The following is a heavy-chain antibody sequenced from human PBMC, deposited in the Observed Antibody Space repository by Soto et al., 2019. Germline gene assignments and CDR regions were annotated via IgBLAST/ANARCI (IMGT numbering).Heavy chain of an antibody. CDR2: INHSGST. Sequence: SETLSLTCAVYGGSFSGYYWSWIRQPPGKGLEWIGEINHSGSTNYNPSLKSRVTISVDTSKNQFSLKLSSVTAADTALYYCARGNCSSPNCYSFSGYYGMDVWGQGTTVTVSS. J-gene: IGHJ6*02. V-gene: IGHV4-34*01. CDR1: GGSFSGYY. CDR3: ARGNCSSPNCYSFSGYYGMDV. D-gene: IGHD2-2*01.